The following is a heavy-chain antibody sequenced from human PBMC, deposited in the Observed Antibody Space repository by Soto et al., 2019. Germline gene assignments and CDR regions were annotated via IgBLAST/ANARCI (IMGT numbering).Heavy chain of an antibody. CDR3: ARGVGTAVAGDPNWFDP. V-gene: IGHV1-8*01. D-gene: IGHD6-19*01. J-gene: IGHJ5*02. CDR1: GYTFTSYD. CDR2: MNPNSGNT. Sequence: ASVKVSCKASGYTFTSYDINWVRQATGQGLEWMGWMNPNSGNTGYAQKFQGRVTMTRNTSISTAYMELSSLRSEDTAVYYCARGVGTAVAGDPNWFDPWGQGTLVTVSS.